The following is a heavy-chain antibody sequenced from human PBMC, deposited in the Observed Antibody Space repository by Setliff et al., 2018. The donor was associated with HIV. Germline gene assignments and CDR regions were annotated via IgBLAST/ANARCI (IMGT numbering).Heavy chain of an antibody. Sequence: PSETLSLTCTVSGGSISSYYWSWIRQPPGKGLEWIVYIYYSGSTNYNPSLKCRLTTPVATSKNQFSLKPSSVNAADSAVYYCAREILTGYYRGYYFDYWGQGTLVTVSS. CDR2: IYYSGST. D-gene: IGHD3-9*01. J-gene: IGHJ4*02. V-gene: IGHV4-59*01. CDR3: AREILTGYYRGYYFDY. CDR1: GGSISSYY.